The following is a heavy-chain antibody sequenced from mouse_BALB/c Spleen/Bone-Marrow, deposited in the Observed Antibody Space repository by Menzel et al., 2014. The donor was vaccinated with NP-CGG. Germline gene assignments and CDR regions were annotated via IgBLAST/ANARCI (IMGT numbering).Heavy chain of an antibody. D-gene: IGHD2-14*01. V-gene: IGHV1-87*01. CDR1: GYTFTSYW. J-gene: IGHJ4*01. CDR2: FYPGDGDT. CDR3: ARAKRYGEMDY. Sequence: VQLVESGAELARPGASVNLSCKASGYTFTSYWMQWVNQRPGQGLQWIGAFYPGDGDTRYTQRFKDKATLTADKSSSXAYMQLSSLASEDSAVYYCARAKRYGEMDYWGQGTSVTVSS.